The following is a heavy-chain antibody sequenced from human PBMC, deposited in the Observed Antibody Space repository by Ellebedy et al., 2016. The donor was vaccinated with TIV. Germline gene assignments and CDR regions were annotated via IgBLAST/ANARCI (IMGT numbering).Heavy chain of an antibody. CDR1: GFTFSSYT. J-gene: IGHJ4*02. Sequence: PGGSLRLSCAASGFTFSSYTLNWVRQALGKALAWVSTVNIIGFSTYYADSVRGRFTISRDNSKNMVFLQMNGMMAEDTAVYYCVKDQGAIFGHFWGQGTLVTVSS. CDR3: VKDQGAIFGHF. D-gene: IGHD3-16*01. CDR2: VNIIGFST. V-gene: IGHV3-23*01.